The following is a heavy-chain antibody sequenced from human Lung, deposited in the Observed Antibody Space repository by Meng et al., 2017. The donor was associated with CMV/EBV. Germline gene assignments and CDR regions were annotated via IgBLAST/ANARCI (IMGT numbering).Heavy chain of an antibody. V-gene: IGHV1-69*04. D-gene: IGHD5-24*01. CDR3: ARDVMAKT. CDR1: GGNFHGYS. Sequence: SXXVSCKTSGGNFHGYSISWVRQARGQGLQWMGRILPVLDITNYAQEFQDRLTITADKSTSTAYMELRNLRFDDTAVYYCARDVMAKTWGQGTLVTVSS. CDR2: ILPVLDIT. J-gene: IGHJ5*02.